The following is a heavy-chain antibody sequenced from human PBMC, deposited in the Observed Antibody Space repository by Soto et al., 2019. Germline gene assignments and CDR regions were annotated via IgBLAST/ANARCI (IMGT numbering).Heavy chain of an antibody. J-gene: IGHJ5*02. D-gene: IGHD2-2*01. V-gene: IGHV4-39*07. CDR3: ARALIVVVPAAMGSGWFDP. CDR2: INHSGST. Sequence: PSETLSLTCTVSGGSISSSSYYWGWIRQPPGKGLEWIGEINHSGSTNYNPSLKSRVTISVDTSKNQFSLKLSSVTAADTAVYYCARALIVVVPAAMGSGWFDPWGQGTLVTVSS. CDR1: GGSISSSSYY.